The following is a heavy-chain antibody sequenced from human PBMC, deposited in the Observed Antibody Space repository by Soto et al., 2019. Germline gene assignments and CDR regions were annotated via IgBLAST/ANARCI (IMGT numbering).Heavy chain of an antibody. CDR1: GYSFTSYW. V-gene: IGHV5-10-1*01. D-gene: IGHD3-10*01. J-gene: IGHJ4*02. Sequence: GESLKISWKASGYSFTSYWICWVRQMPGKGLEWMGRIDPSDSYTNYSPSFQGHVTISADKSISTAYLQWSSLKASDTAMYYCARPPLYGSGSYYFDYWGQGALVTVSS. CDR3: ARPPLYGSGSYYFDY. CDR2: IDPSDSYT.